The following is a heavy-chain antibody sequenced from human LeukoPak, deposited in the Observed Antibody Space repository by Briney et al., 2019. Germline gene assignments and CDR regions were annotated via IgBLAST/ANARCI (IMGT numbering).Heavy chain of an antibody. CDR1: GFTFDDYC. V-gene: IGHV3-20*04. Sequence: GALRLSCAASGFTFDDYCMSWVRPAPGKGLEGVSGINWNGGSTGYADSVKGRFTISRDNAKNSLYLQMNSLRAEDTALYYCARALPQWELLTPLDYWGQGTLVTVSS. D-gene: IGHD1-26*01. CDR3: ARALPQWELLTPLDY. CDR2: INWNGGST. J-gene: IGHJ4*02.